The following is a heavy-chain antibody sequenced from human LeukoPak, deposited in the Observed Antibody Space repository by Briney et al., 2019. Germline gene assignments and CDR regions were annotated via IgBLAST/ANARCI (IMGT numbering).Heavy chain of an antibody. CDR1: GFTFSSYS. CDR2: ISSSSSTI. V-gene: IGHV3-48*02. Sequence: PGGSLRLSCAASGFTFSSYSMNWVRQAPGKGLEWVSYISSSSSTIYHADSVKGRFTISRDNAKNSLYLQMNSLRDEDTAVYYCARSRSSYIGAFDIWGQGTMVTVSS. CDR3: ARSRSSYIGAFDI. J-gene: IGHJ3*02. D-gene: IGHD1-14*01.